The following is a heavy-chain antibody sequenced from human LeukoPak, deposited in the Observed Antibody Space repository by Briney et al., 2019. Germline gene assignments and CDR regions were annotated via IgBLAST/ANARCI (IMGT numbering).Heavy chain of an antibody. CDR1: GFTVSSNY. CDR2: IYSGGST. V-gene: IGHV3-53*01. CDR3: ARDVYSSGPNAFDI. J-gene: IGHJ3*02. Sequence: TGGSLRLSCAASGFTVSSNYMSWVRQAPGKGLEWVSVIYSGGSTYYADSVKGRFTISRDNSKNTLYLQMNSLRAEDTAVYYCARDVYSSGPNAFDIWGQGTMVTVPS. D-gene: IGHD6-19*01.